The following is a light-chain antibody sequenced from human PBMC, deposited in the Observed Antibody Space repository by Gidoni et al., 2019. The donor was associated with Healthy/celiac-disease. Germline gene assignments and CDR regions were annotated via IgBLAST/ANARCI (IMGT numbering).Light chain of an antibody. CDR1: QGISNY. CDR3: QKYNSALWAGVT. J-gene: IGKJ3*01. CDR2: AAS. V-gene: IGKV1-27*01. Sequence: DIQMTQSPSSLSASVGDRVTITCRASQGISNYLAWYQQKPGKVPKLLIYAASTLQSGVPSRFSGSGSGTDFTLTISSLQPEDVATYYCQKYNSALWAGVTFGPGTKVDIK.